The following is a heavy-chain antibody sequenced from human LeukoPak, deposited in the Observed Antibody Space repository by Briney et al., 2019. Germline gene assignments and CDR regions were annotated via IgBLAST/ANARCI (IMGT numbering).Heavy chain of an antibody. Sequence: ASVKVSCKASGGTFSSYAISWVRQAPGQGLEWMGGIIPIFGTANYAQKFQGRVTITADESTSTAYMELSSLRSEDTAVYYCARNSPHFWSGYPKAVAFDIWGQGTMVTVSS. CDR3: ARNSPHFWSGYPKAVAFDI. J-gene: IGHJ3*02. CDR2: IIPIFGTA. D-gene: IGHD3-3*02. CDR1: GGTFSSYA. V-gene: IGHV1-69*13.